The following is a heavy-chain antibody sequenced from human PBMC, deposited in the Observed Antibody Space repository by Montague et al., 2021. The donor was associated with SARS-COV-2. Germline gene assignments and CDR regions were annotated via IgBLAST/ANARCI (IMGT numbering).Heavy chain of an antibody. Sequence: SETLSLTCAISGGSFSNYYWSWIRQPPGKGLEWIGEVNQSGTTIYNPSVKSGVTISEGTSKNQFYLRLNSVTAADTAVSYCAGGRRPVVVPGAGPAGRAFDIWGQGTMVTVSS. V-gene: IGHV4-34*01. CDR1: GGSFSNYY. CDR2: VNQSGTT. J-gene: IGHJ3*02. D-gene: IGHD2-2*01. CDR3: AGGRRPVVVPGAGPAGRAFDI.